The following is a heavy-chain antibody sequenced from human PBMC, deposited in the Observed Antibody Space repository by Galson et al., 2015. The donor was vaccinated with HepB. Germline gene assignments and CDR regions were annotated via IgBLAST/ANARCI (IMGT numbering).Heavy chain of an antibody. CDR3: ARVLYYGSGSSRDGYYYGMDV. J-gene: IGHJ6*02. CDR2: IWYDGSNK. CDR1: GFTFSSYG. V-gene: IGHV3-33*08. D-gene: IGHD3-10*01. Sequence: SLRLSCAASGFTFSSYGMHWVRQAPGKGLEWVAVIWYDGSNKYYADSVKGRFTISRDNSKNTLYLQMNSLRAEDTAVYYCARVLYYGSGSSRDGYYYGMDVWGQGTTVTVSS.